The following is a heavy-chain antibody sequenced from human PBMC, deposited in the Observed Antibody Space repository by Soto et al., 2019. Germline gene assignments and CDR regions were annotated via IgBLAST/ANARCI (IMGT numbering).Heavy chain of an antibody. J-gene: IGHJ6*02. D-gene: IGHD3-3*01. V-gene: IGHV3-49*03. CDR2: IRSKAYGVTT. CDR1: AVTLGVYA. Sequence: GGSLGLRCTASAVTLGVYAVSWFRQAPGERLVWVGFIRSKAYGVTTEYAASVKGRFTISRDDCKSIAYLQMNSLKTEDTAVYYCTRESEYDFWSGYYPPRHYYYGLDVWGQGTTVTVSS. CDR3: TRESEYDFWSGYYPPRHYYYGLDV.